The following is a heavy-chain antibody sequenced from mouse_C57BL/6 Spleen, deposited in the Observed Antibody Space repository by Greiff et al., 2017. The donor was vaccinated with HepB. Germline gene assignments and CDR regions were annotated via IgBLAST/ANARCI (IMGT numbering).Heavy chain of an antibody. CDR1: GFTFSDYY. J-gene: IGHJ4*01. V-gene: IGHV5-16*01. Sequence: DVMLVESEGGLVQPGSSMKLSCTASGFTFSDYYMAWVRQVPEKGLEWVANINYDGSSTYYLDSLKSRFIISRDNAKNILYLQMSSLKSEDTATYYCARVYYDYYHYYAMDYWGQGTSVTVSS. CDR2: INYDGSST. D-gene: IGHD2-4*01. CDR3: ARVYYDYYHYYAMDY.